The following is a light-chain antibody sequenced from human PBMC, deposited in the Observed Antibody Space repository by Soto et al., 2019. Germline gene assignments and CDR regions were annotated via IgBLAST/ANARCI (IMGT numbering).Light chain of an antibody. J-gene: IGKJ1*01. CDR1: QSVSSN. Sequence: EIVMTQSPVTLSVSPGERATLSCRAGQSVSSNLAWYQQKPGQAPRLLIYAASTRATGIPARFTGSGSGTEFTLTISSLHFDDSAVYYCQQYNNWWTFGQGTKVEIK. CDR2: AAS. V-gene: IGKV3-15*01. CDR3: QQYNNWWT.